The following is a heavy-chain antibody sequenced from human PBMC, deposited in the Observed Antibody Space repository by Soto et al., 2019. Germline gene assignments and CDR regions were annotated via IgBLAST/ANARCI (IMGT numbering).Heavy chain of an antibody. Sequence: GGSLRLSCAASGFTFSSYGMHWVRQAPGKGLEWVAVIWYDGSNKYYADSVKGRFTISRDNSKNTLYLQMNSLRAEDTAVYYCARHIVATPDAFDIWGQGTMVTVSS. J-gene: IGHJ3*02. D-gene: IGHD5-12*01. CDR2: IWYDGSNK. CDR3: ARHIVATPDAFDI. V-gene: IGHV3-33*01. CDR1: GFTFSSYG.